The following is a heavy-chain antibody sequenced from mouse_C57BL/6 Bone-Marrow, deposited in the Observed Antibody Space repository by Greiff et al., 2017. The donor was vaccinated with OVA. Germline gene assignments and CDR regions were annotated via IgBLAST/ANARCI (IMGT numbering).Heavy chain of an antibody. J-gene: IGHJ4*01. CDR2: ISYDGSN. CDR1: GYSITSGYY. V-gene: IGHV3-6*01. CDR3: AREGSTTVVGAMDY. Sequence: EVKLMESGPGLVKPSQSLSLTCSVTGYSITSGYYWNWIRQFPGNKLEWMGYISYDGSNNYNPSPKNRISITRDTSKNQFFLKLKSVTTEDTATYYCAREGSTTVVGAMDYWGQGTSVTVSS. D-gene: IGHD1-1*01.